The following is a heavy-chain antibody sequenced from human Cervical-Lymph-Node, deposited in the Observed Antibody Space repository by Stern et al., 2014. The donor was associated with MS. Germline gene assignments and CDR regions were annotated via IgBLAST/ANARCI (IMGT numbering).Heavy chain of an antibody. J-gene: IGHJ4*02. Sequence: VQLEEAGGGVVQPGRSLRLSCSPSGFAFSTYGMHWVRQAPGTGLVGVALISCVGSITYYAASVRGRFTISTSNPKNTLYLQMKSLRGEDTAVYYCARGSDWYPLDYWGQGTLVTVSS. V-gene: IGHV3-30*03. CDR2: ISCVGSIT. CDR1: GFAFSTYG. CDR3: ARGSDWYPLDY. D-gene: IGHD6-19*01.